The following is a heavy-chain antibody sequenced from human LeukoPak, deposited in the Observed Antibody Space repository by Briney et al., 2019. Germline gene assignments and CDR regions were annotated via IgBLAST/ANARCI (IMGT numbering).Heavy chain of an antibody. CDR1: GGSISSYY. CDR3: ARSGQYGSSTSCFNWFDP. CDR2: IYYSGRT. V-gene: IGHV4-59*08. Sequence: SAETLSLTCSVSGGSISSYYLRWIRQPPGKGLEWIGYIYYSGRTNYNPSPKSRGTISVDTSKIQFSLRLSSVTAADTAVYVCARSGQYGSSTSCFNWFDPWGQGTLVTVSS. D-gene: IGHD2-2*01. J-gene: IGHJ5*02.